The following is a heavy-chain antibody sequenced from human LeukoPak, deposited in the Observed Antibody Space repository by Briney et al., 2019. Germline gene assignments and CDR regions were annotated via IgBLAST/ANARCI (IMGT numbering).Heavy chain of an antibody. J-gene: IGHJ1*01. CDR1: GGSISSYY. Sequence: SETLSLTCTVSGGSISSYYWSWIRQPAGKGLEWIGSIYYSGSTNYNPSLQSRVTISVDTSKNQFSLRLSSVTAADTAMYYCARRDCSGGSCYFQPWGQGTLVTVSS. V-gene: IGHV4-59*05. CDR2: IYYSGST. CDR3: ARRDCSGGSCYFQP. D-gene: IGHD2-15*01.